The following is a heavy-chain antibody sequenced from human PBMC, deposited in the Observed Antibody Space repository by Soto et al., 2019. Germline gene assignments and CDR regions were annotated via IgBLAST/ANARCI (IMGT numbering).Heavy chain of an antibody. D-gene: IGHD2-15*01. CDR3: AKRRRSCTKCRDEPNWFDP. CDR1: GFTFSSYA. J-gene: IGHJ5*02. V-gene: IGHV3-23*01. Sequence: PGGSLRLSCAASGFTFSSYAMSWVRQAPGKGLEWVSAISGSGGSTYYAESVKGRFTISRDNSKNTLYLQMNSLRAEDTAVYYCAKRRRSCTKCRDEPNWFDPWGQGTLVTAPQ. CDR2: ISGSGGST.